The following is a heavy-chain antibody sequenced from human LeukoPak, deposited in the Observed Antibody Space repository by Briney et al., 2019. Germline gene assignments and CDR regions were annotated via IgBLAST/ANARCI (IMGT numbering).Heavy chain of an antibody. Sequence: PSETLSLTCAVSGGSISSSNWWSWVRQPPGKGLEWIGEIYHSGSTYYNPSLKSRVTISVDTSKNQFSLKLSSVTAADTAVYYCAREGTVAGSGYPFDYWGQGTLVTVSS. CDR2: IYHSGST. CDR1: GGSISSSNW. CDR3: AREGTVAGSGYPFDY. J-gene: IGHJ4*02. D-gene: IGHD6-19*01. V-gene: IGHV4-4*02.